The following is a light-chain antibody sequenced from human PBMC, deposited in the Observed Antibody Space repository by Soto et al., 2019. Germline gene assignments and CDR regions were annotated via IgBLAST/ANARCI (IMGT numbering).Light chain of an antibody. V-gene: IGKV3-20*01. Sequence: EIVLTQSPGTLSLSPGERATLSCRASQCVSSSYLAWYQQKPGQAPRLLIYGASSRATGIPDRFSGSGSGTDFTLTISRLEPEDFALYYCQQYGSSPLTFGGGTKVEIK. CDR1: QCVSSSY. CDR3: QQYGSSPLT. J-gene: IGKJ4*01. CDR2: GAS.